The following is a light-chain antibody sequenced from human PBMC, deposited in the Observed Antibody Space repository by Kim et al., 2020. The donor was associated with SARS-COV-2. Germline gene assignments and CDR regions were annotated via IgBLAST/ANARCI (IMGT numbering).Light chain of an antibody. CDR2: GAS. CDR1: QSVSSSY. V-gene: IGKV3-20*01. Sequence: PAERATLSCRASQSVSSSYLAWYQQKPGQAPRLRIYGASSRATGIPDRFSGSGSGTDFTLTISRLEPEGFAVYYCQQYGSSPWTFGQGTKVDIK. CDR3: QQYGSSPWT. J-gene: IGKJ1*01.